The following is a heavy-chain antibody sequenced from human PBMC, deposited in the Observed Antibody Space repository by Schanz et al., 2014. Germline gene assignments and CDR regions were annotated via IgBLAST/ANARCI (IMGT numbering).Heavy chain of an antibody. D-gene: IGHD3-22*01. CDR2: IWYDGNKK. V-gene: IGHV3-30*02. CDR1: GFIFSTFG. Sequence: VQLVESGGGLIQPGGSLRLSCAASGFIFSTFGMQWVRQAPGKGLEWVAVIWYDGNKKYYADSVKGRFTISRDNSKNTLYLQMNSLRTEDTAVYFCAKSYDTSGYSGFDYWGQGTLVTVSS. J-gene: IGHJ4*02. CDR3: AKSYDTSGYSGFDY.